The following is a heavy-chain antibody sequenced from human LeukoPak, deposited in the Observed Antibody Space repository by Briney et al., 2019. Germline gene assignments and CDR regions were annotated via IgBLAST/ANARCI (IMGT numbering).Heavy chain of an antibody. V-gene: IGHV4-4*09. D-gene: IGHD2-2*01. J-gene: IGHJ3*02. CDR2: IYTSGST. CDR3: ARKPQHIVVVPAASYAFDI. Sequence: SETLSLTCTVSGGSISSYYWSWIRQPPGKGLEWIGYIYTSGSTNYNPSLKSRVTISVDTSKNQFSLKLSSVTAADTAVYYCARKPQHIVVVPAASYAFDIWGQGTMVTVSS. CDR1: GGSISSYY.